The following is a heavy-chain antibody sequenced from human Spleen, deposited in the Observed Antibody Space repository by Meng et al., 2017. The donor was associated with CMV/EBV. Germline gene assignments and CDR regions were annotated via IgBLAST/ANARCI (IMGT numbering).Heavy chain of an antibody. CDR1: GFTFDDYG. CDR2: ISGSGGST. V-gene: IGHV3-23*01. D-gene: IGHD6-6*01. J-gene: IGHJ5*02. Sequence: ASGFTFDDYGRSWVRQAPGKGLEWVSAISGSGGSTYYADSVKGRFTISRDNSKNTLYLQMNSLRAEDTAVYYCAKAVAARPNWFDPWGQGTLVTVSS. CDR3: AKAVAARPNWFDP.